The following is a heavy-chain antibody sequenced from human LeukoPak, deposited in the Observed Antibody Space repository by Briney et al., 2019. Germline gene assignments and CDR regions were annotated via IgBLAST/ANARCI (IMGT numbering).Heavy chain of an antibody. CDR1: GYTFTGYY. Sequence: GASVKVSCKASGYTFTGYYMHWVRQAPGQGLEWMGWINPNSGGTNYAQKFQGRVTMTRDTSISTAYMELSRLRSDDTAVYYCARGPHYDPRAFDIWGQGTMVTVSS. CDR2: INPNSGGT. D-gene: IGHD3-3*01. CDR3: ARGPHYDPRAFDI. J-gene: IGHJ3*02. V-gene: IGHV1-2*02.